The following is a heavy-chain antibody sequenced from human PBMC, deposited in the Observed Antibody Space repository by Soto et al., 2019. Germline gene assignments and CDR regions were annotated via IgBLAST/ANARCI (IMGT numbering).Heavy chain of an antibody. CDR3: AKAPSGWYVIMDY. V-gene: IGHV3-23*01. CDR2: ISGSGGST. Sequence: GGSLRLSCVASGFTFSSYAMSWVRQAPGKGLEWVSAISGSGGSTYYADSVKGRFTISRDNSKNTLYLQMNSLRAEDTAVYYCAKAPSGWYVIMDYWGQGTLVTVSS. CDR1: GFTFSSYA. D-gene: IGHD6-19*01. J-gene: IGHJ4*02.